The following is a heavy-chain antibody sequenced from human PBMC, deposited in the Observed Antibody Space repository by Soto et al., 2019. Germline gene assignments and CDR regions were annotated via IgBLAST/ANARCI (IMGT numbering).Heavy chain of an antibody. CDR3: ATVATHSYNWIDP. Sequence: EVQLVESGGGLVQPGGSLRLSCAASGFTFNSYGMHWVRQAPGKGLVWVSRINADGSTTTYADSVKGRFTISRDNAKNTLYLPMNSLRAEDTAVYFCATVATHSYNWIDPWGQGTLVTISS. CDR1: GFTFNSYG. V-gene: IGHV3-74*01. J-gene: IGHJ5*02. CDR2: INADGSTT. D-gene: IGHD3-3*02.